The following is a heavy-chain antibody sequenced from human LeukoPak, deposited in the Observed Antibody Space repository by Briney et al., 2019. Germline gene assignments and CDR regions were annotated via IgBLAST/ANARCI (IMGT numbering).Heavy chain of an antibody. Sequence: GSLRLSCSASGFTSSSFAMFWVRQAPGKGLKYVSGISSDGGRTNYADSVKARFTISRDNSKVALYLQMTSLRPEDTAIYYCVKDPSGNYFYFDYWGQGTLVTVSS. V-gene: IGHV3-64D*09. CDR1: GFTSSSFA. CDR3: VKDPSGNYFYFDY. J-gene: IGHJ4*02. CDR2: ISSDGGRT. D-gene: IGHD1-26*01.